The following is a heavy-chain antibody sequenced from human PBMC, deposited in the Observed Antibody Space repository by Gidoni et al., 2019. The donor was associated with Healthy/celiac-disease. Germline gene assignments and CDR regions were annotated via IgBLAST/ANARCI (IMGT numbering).Heavy chain of an antibody. Sequence: QVQLVESGGDVVQPGRYLRLTCAASGFTFSSYGMHWGRQAPGKGLEWVAVIWYDGSNKYYADSVKGRFTISRDNSKNTLYLQMNSLRAEDTAVYYCARGRAFTMIVVAQCAFDIWGQGTMVTVSS. D-gene: IGHD3-22*01. CDR3: ARGRAFTMIVVAQCAFDI. V-gene: IGHV3-33*01. J-gene: IGHJ3*02. CDR1: GFTFSSYG. CDR2: IWYDGSNK.